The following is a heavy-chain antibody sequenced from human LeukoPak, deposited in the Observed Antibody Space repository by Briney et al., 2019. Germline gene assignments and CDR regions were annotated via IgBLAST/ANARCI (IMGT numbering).Heavy chain of an antibody. D-gene: IGHD2-15*01. CDR1: GGSISSSSYY. CDR3: ATYCSGGSCYGSFDY. J-gene: IGHJ4*02. Sequence: SETLSLTCTVSGGSISSSSYYWGWIRQPPGMGLEWVVSIYYSGSTHYNPSLKSRATISENTSKNQFSLKLSSVTAADRAVYYCATYCSGGSCYGSFDYWGQGTLVTVSS. V-gene: IGHV4-39*01. CDR2: IYYSGST.